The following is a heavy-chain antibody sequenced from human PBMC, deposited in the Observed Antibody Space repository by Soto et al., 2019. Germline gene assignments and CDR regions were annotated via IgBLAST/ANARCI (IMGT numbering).Heavy chain of an antibody. CDR2: IYYSGST. Sequence: LSLTCTVSGGSISSSSYYWGWIRQPPGKGLEWIGSIYYSGSTYYNPSLKNRVTISVDTSKNQFSLKLSSVTAADTAVYYCAMTLGYCSGGSCYALPPDYWGQGTLVTVSS. J-gene: IGHJ4*02. CDR3: AMTLGYCSGGSCYALPPDY. D-gene: IGHD2-15*01. V-gene: IGHV4-39*01. CDR1: GGSISSSSYY.